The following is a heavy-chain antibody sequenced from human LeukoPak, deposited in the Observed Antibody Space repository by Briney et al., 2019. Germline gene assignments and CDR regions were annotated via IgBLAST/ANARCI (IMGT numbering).Heavy chain of an antibody. V-gene: IGHV3-53*01. CDR2: IYSGGST. D-gene: IGHD4-17*01. CDR1: GFTVSSSY. CDR3: ARDSNHNYGDYGNYYGMDV. J-gene: IGHJ6*02. Sequence: GGSLRLSCAASGFTVSSSYMSWVSQAPGKGLEWVSVIYSGGSTYYADSVKGRFTISRDNSKNTLYLQMNSLRAEDTAVYYCARDSNHNYGDYGNYYGMDVWGQGTTVTVSS.